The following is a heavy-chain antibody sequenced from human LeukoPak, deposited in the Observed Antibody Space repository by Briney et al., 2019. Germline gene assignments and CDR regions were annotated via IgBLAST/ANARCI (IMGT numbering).Heavy chain of an antibody. CDR1: GGSFNNYY. V-gene: IGHV4-4*07. D-gene: IGHD6-13*01. CDR3: ARAEGSTWYDFFDY. CDR2: IYSSGYT. Sequence: SETLSLTCIVSGGSFNNYYWNWVRQPAGKGLEWVGRIYSSGYTDYNPSLKSRGTISVEKTKKKFSLTLSSVTAADTALYYCARAEGSTWYDFFDYWGQGILVTVSS. J-gene: IGHJ4*02.